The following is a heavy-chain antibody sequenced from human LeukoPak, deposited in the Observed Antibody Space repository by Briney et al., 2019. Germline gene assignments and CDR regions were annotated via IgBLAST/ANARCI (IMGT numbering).Heavy chain of an antibody. D-gene: IGHD3-3*01. J-gene: IGHJ4*02. CDR3: ARDADPYYDFWSGYPEDY. CDR2: IYTSGST. Sequence: PSQTLSLTCTVSGGSISSGSYYWSWIRQPAGKGLEWIGRIYTSGSTNYNPSLKSRVTISVDTSKNQFSLKLSSVTAADTAVYYCARDADPYYDFWSGYPEDYWGQGTLVTVSS. CDR1: GGSISSGSYY. V-gene: IGHV4-61*02.